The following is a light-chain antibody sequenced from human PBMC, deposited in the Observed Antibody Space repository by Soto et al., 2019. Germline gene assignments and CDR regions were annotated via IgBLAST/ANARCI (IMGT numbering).Light chain of an antibody. CDR2: DSS. CDR1: QSVSRA. J-gene: IGKJ2*01. Sequence: DIVLTQSPATLSVSPGESATLSCRASQSVSRALAWYQHVPGQAPRLLIYDSSTRXTGVPARFSGSGSGTXFTLTISSLQSEDFAVYYCQQYNSWPPRYTFGQGTKLQI. CDR3: QQYNSWPPRYT. V-gene: IGKV3-15*01.